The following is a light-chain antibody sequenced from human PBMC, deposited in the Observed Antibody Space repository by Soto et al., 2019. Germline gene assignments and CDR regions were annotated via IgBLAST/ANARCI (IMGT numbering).Light chain of an antibody. CDR3: QQYKSYLT. CDR1: QSISSW. V-gene: IGKV1-5*01. J-gene: IGKJ1*01. Sequence: DIQMTQSPSTLSASVGDRVTITCRASQSISSWLAWYQQKPGKAPKLLIYDASSLESGVPSRFSGSGSGTEFTLTISSLQPDDFATYYCQQYKSYLTFGPGTKVEIK. CDR2: DAS.